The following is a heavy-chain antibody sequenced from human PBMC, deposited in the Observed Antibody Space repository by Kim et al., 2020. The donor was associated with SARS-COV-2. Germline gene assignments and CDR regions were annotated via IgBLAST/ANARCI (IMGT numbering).Heavy chain of an antibody. J-gene: IGHJ4*02. V-gene: IGHV5-51*01. D-gene: IGHD3-16*01. CDR2: IYPDDSDA. CDR1: GYTFTNFW. Sequence: GESLKISCQGFGYTFTNFWVAWVRQMPGKGLEWMGMIYPDDSDARYSPSFQGQVTLSVDRSIDTAYLEWNSLKTSDTAIYFCAKGGEIYFDYWGQGTLVT. CDR3: AKGGEIYFDY.